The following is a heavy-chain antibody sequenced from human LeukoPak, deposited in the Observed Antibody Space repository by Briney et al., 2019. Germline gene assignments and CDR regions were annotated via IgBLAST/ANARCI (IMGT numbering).Heavy chain of an antibody. V-gene: IGHV1-2*02. CDR2: INPNSGGT. J-gene: IGHJ4*02. Sequence: ASVKVSCKASGYTFTGYYMHWVRQAPGQGLEWMGWINPNSGGTNYAQKFQGRVTMTRGTSISTAYMELSRLRSDDTTVYYCARVGHYGDYFDYWGQGTLVTVSS. CDR3: ARVGHYGDYFDY. D-gene: IGHD4-17*01. CDR1: GYTFTGYY.